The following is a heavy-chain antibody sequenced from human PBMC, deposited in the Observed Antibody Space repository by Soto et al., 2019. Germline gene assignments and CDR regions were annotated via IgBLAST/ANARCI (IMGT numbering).Heavy chain of an antibody. CDR3: AKEVVRSYYGMDV. J-gene: IGHJ6*02. CDR1: GFTFNSYT. V-gene: IGHV3-21*01. D-gene: IGHD2-21*01. Sequence: EAQLVESGGGLVKPGGSLRLSCAASGFTFNSYTMNWVRQAPGKGLEWVSSITSSGSYIYYADSVKGRFTISRDNAKNSLYLQMDSLRAEDTAVYYCAKEVVRSYYGMDVWGQGTTVTVSS. CDR2: ITSSGSYI.